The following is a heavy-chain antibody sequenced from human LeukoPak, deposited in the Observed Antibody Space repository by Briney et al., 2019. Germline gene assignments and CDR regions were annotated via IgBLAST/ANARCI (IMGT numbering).Heavy chain of an antibody. CDR3: ARGTIAAPGTDY. D-gene: IGHD6-13*01. Sequence: GGSLRLSCAASGFTFSSYAVSWVRQAPGKGLEWVSAISGSGGSTYYADSVKGRFTISRDNSKNTLYLQMNSLRAEDTAVYYCARGTIAAPGTDYWGQGVLVTVSS. CDR1: GFTFSSYA. V-gene: IGHV3-23*01. CDR2: ISGSGGST. J-gene: IGHJ4*02.